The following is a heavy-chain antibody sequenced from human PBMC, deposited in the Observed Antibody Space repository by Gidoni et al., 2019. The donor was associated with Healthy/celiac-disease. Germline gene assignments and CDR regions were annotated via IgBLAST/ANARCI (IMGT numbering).Heavy chain of an antibody. V-gene: IGHV3-7*01. J-gene: IGHJ6*02. Sequence: EVQLVESGGGLVQPGGSRRVSCAASGFTFSSDWLSWVRQAPGRGLGWVANIKQDGSEKYYVDSVKGRFTISRDNAKNSLYLQMNSLRAEDTAVYYCARAYLVPWDYTQRGYGMDVWGQGTTVTVSS. CDR2: IKQDGSEK. CDR3: ARAYLVPWDYTQRGYGMDV. D-gene: IGHD4-4*01. CDR1: GFTFSSDW.